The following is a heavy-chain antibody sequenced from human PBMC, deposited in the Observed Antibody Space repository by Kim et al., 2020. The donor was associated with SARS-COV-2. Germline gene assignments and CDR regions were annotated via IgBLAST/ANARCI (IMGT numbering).Heavy chain of an antibody. CDR2: IWYDGSNK. J-gene: IGHJ4*02. Sequence: GGSLRLSCAASGFTFSSYGMHRVRQAPGKGLEWVAIIWYDGSNKYYADSVKGRFTVSRDNSKNTLYLQMNSLRAEDTAVYYCAKDKNNYGITSYFDYWGQGTLVTVSS. CDR3: AKDKNNYGITSYFDY. D-gene: IGHD5-18*01. CDR1: GFTFSSYG. V-gene: IGHV3-33*06.